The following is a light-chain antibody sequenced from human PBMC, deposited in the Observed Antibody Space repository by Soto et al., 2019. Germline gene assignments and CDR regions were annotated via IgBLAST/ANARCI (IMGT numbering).Light chain of an antibody. CDR1: QSISRY. J-gene: IGKJ1*01. CDR2: ATS. CDR3: HQSHSTSWT. V-gene: IGKV1-39*01. Sequence: DIQMNQSPSSLSASVGDRVTITCRARQSISRYLNWYQQKPGEAPKFLIYATSRFQSGVPSRFRGSGTGTDFPLTISNLQPDDFATYYCHQSHSTSWTFGQGTKVEIK.